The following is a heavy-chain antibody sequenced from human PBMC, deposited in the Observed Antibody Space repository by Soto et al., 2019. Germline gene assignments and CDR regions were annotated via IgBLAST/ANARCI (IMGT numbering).Heavy chain of an antibody. V-gene: IGHV3-33*01. Sequence: QVQLVESGGGVVQPGRSLRLSCAASGFTFSSYGMHWVRQAPGKGLEWVAVIWYDGSNKYYADSVKGRFTISRDNSKNTLYMQMNSLRAEDTGVYYCAREGKDIVATIRPYYFDYWGQGTLVTVSS. CDR2: IWYDGSNK. D-gene: IGHD5-12*01. CDR1: GFTFSSYG. CDR3: AREGKDIVATIRPYYFDY. J-gene: IGHJ4*02.